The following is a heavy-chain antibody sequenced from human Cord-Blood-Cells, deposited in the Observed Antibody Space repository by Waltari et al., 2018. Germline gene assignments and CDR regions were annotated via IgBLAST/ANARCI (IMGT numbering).Heavy chain of an antibody. CDR3: ARGLREGVYRFVLDWYFDL. D-gene: IGHD3-16*01. Sequence: QVQLVQSGAEVKKPGASVKVSCKASGYTFTSYDINWVRQATGQGLEWMGWMNPKSGNTGYAQKFQGRVNMTRNTSISTAYMELSSLRSEDTAVYYCARGLREGVYRFVLDWYFDLWGRGTLVTVSS. CDR1: GYTFTSYD. CDR2: MNPKSGNT. J-gene: IGHJ2*01. V-gene: IGHV1-8*01.